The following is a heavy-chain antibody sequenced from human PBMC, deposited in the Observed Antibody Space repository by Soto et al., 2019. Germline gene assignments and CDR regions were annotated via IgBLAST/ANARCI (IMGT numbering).Heavy chain of an antibody. J-gene: IGHJ4*02. Sequence: PSETLSLTCTVSGDSDSSATYYWSWIRQHPGKGPEWIAYSSYTGRAFYNPSLRSRVTISVDTSKNHWSLKLNSVTGADTAVYYRAREGGDYHAYYFAYWGQGTLVTVSS. V-gene: IGHV4-31*03. CDR1: GDSDSSATYY. D-gene: IGHD2-21*02. CDR2: SSYTGRA. CDR3: AREGGDYHAYYFAY.